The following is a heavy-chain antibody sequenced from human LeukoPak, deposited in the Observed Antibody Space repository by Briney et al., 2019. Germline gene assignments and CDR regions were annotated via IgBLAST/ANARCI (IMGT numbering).Heavy chain of an antibody. CDR3: AKMISGSSPAGRGYYYGMDV. CDR2: TGERDGGP. Sequence: GGSLRLSCAASGFTFRNYAMSWVRQAPGKGLEWVSTTGERDGGPFYADSVKGRFTISRDNSKNTLSLQMNSLGAEDTAIYYCAKMISGSSPAGRGYYYGMDVWGQGTTVTVSS. J-gene: IGHJ6*02. CDR1: GFTFRNYA. D-gene: IGHD1-26*01. V-gene: IGHV3-23*01.